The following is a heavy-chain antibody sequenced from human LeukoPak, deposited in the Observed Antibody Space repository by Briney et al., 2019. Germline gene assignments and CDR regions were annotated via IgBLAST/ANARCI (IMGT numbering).Heavy chain of an antibody. CDR3: ARASIAARWFDY. D-gene: IGHD6-6*01. V-gene: IGHV4-34*01. CDR2: INHSGST. Sequence: SETLSLTCAVYGGSFSGYYWSWIRQPPGKWLEWIGEINHSGSTNYNPSLKSRVTISVDTSKNQFSLKLSSVTAADTAVYYCARASIAARWFDYWGQGTLVTVSS. J-gene: IGHJ4*02. CDR1: GGSFSGYY.